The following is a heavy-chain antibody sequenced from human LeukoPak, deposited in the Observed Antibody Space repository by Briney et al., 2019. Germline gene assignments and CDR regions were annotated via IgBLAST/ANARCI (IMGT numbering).Heavy chain of an antibody. Sequence: PGGSLRLSCAASGFTVSNNYMSWVRQAPGKGLEWVSVIYSGGSTYYADSVKGRFTISRDNSRNTLYLQMNSLRAEDTVVYYCARDLRASGWMGVFDSWGQGTLVTVSS. CDR2: IYSGGST. CDR3: ARDLRASGWMGVFDS. V-gene: IGHV3-53*01. CDR1: GFTVSNNY. D-gene: IGHD6-19*01. J-gene: IGHJ4*02.